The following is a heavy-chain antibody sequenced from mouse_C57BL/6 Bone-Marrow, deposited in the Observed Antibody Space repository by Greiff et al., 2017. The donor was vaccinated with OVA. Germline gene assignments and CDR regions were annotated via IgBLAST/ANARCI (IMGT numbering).Heavy chain of an antibody. J-gene: IGHJ3*01. D-gene: IGHD1-1*01. CDR2: IDPENGDT. CDR1: GFNIKDDY. CDR3: TTHFSYYTWFAY. V-gene: IGHV14-4*01. Sequence: EVMLVESGAELVRPGASVKLSCTASGFNIKDDYMHWVKQRPEQGLEWIGWIDPENGDTEYASKFQGKATITADTSSNTAYLQLSSLTSEDTAVYYCTTHFSYYTWFAYWGQGTLVTVSA.